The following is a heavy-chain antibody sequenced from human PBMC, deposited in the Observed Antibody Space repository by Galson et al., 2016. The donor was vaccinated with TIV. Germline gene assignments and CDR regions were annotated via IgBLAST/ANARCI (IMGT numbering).Heavy chain of an antibody. CDR1: GYTFTNYI. J-gene: IGHJ4*02. CDR3: ARDPGYFVY. Sequence: SVKVSCKASGYTFTNYIMHWVRQAPGQRLEWMGWINAGNGNTKYSQKFQGRVTITRATSASKAYMELSSLRSEDTAVYYCARDPGYFVYWGQGTLVTVSS. CDR2: INAGNGNT. V-gene: IGHV1-3*01. D-gene: IGHD1-1*01.